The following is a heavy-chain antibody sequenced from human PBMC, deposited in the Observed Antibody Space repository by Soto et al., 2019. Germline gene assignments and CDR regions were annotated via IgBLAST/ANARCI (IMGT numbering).Heavy chain of an antibody. Sequence: GGSLRLSCAASGLTFSSYGMHWVRQAPGKELERVAVIWYDGSNKYYADSVKGRFTIYRDNSKNTLYLQMKSLRAEDTSVYYCARAVSQWLIHGVDYLGQGTLVTVSS. D-gene: IGHD6-19*01. CDR2: IWYDGSNK. CDR1: GLTFSSYG. J-gene: IGHJ4*02. CDR3: ARAVSQWLIHGVDY. V-gene: IGHV3-33*01.